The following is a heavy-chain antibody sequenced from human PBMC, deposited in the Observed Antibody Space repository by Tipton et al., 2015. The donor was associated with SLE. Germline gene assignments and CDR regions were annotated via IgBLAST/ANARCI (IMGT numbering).Heavy chain of an antibody. Sequence: TLSLTCTVSGGSISSGSYYWSWIRQPAGKGLEWIGRIYTSGSTNYNPSLKSRVTISVDTSKNQFSLKLSSVTAADTAVYYCAREGYDSSGYYAFDIWGQGTMVTVSS. V-gene: IGHV4-61*02. CDR3: AREGYDSSGYYAFDI. J-gene: IGHJ3*02. CDR1: GGSISSGSYY. CDR2: IYTSGST. D-gene: IGHD3-22*01.